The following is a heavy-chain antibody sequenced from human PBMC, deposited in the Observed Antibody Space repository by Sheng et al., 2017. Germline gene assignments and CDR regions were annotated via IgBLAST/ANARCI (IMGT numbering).Heavy chain of an antibody. J-gene: IGHJ6*02. CDR1: GFTFSSYG. D-gene: IGHD2-21*02. CDR2: ISYDGSNK. CDR3: AATYCGGDCYSNYGMDV. Sequence: QVQLVESGGGVVQPGRSLRLSCAASGFTFSSYGMHWVRQAPGKGLEWVAVISYDGSNKYYADSVKGRFTISRDNSKNTLYLQMNSLRAEDTAVYYCAATYCGGDCYSNYGMDVWGQGTTVTVSS. V-gene: IGHV3-30*03.